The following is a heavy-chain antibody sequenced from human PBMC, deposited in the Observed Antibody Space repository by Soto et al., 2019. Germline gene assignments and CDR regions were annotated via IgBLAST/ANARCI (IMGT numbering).Heavy chain of an antibody. CDR1: GYTFSSYA. Sequence: QVQVVQSGAEVKKPGASVKVSCKASGYTFSSYAMHWVRQAPGQSLEWMGWINPGNGNTKYSQKFQGRVTITRDTSASTAYMELSSLRYKDTAVYYCARAVARGVKTIYYYYGMDVWGQGTTVTVSS. CDR2: INPGNGNT. D-gene: IGHD3-10*01. V-gene: IGHV1-3*01. CDR3: ARAVARGVKTIYYYYGMDV. J-gene: IGHJ6*02.